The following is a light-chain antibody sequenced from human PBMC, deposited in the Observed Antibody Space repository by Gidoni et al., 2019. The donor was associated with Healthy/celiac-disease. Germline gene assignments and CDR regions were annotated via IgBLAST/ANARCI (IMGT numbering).Light chain of an antibody. J-gene: IGKJ2*01. V-gene: IGKV1-39*01. CDR3: QQSYT. CDR1: QSISSY. CDR2: AAS. Sequence: DTQMTQSPSSLSASVGDRVTITCRASQSISSYLNWYQQKPGKAPKLLIYAASSLQSGVPSRLSGSGSGTAFTITISSLQPEDFATYYCQQSYTFGQGTKLEIK.